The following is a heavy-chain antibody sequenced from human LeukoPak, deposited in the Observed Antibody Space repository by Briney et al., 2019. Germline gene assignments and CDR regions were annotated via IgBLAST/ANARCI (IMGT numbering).Heavy chain of an antibody. Sequence: QPGGSLRLSRAASGFTFSSYAMHWVRQAPGKGLEWVAVISYDGSNKYYADSVKGRFTISRDNSKNTLYLQMNSLRAEDTAVYYCARDLVPYSSSWYGAFDIWGQGTMVTVSS. CDR2: ISYDGSNK. J-gene: IGHJ3*02. CDR3: ARDLVPYSSSWYGAFDI. V-gene: IGHV3-30*04. CDR1: GFTFSSYA. D-gene: IGHD6-13*01.